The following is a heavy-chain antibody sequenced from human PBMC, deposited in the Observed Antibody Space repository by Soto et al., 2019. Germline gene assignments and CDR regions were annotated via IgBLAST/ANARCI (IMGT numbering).Heavy chain of an antibody. CDR3: ARDTAFIASGLFDP. D-gene: IGHD3-22*01. J-gene: IGHJ5*02. V-gene: IGHV3-11*01. CDR2: ISSSASTI. CDR1: GFTFSDYF. Sequence: PGGSLRLSCAASGFTFSDYFMSWIRQAPGKGLEWISYISSSASTIYYADSVKGRFTISRDNARNSLYLHLNSLRAEDTAVYYCARDTAFIASGLFDPWGQGTLVTVSS.